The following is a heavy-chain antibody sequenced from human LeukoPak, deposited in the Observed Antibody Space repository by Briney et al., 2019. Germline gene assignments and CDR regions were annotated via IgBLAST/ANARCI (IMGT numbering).Heavy chain of an antibody. CDR1: GFTFSSYG. CDR2: ISYDGSNK. J-gene: IGHJ5*02. V-gene: IGHV3-30*03. D-gene: IGHD5-18*01. Sequence: AGGSLRLSCAASGFTFSSYGMHWVRQAPGKGLEWVAVISYDGSNKYYADSVKGRFTISRDNSKNTLYLQMNSLRAEDTAVYYCARVDTAMVTGSWFDPWGQGTLVTVSS. CDR3: ARVDTAMVTGSWFDP.